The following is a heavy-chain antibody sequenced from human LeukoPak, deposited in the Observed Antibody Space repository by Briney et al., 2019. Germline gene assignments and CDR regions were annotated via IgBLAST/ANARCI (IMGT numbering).Heavy chain of an antibody. CDR1: GFTFSNYV. CDR3: AKDRVAAALDY. J-gene: IGHJ4*02. V-gene: IGHV3-23*01. D-gene: IGHD6-13*01. Sequence: GGSLRLSCVASGFTFSNYVMNWVRQAPGKGLECVSSISGSGTSTYYADSVKGRFTSSRDNSKNTLYLQMNSLRAEDTAVYYCAKDRVAAALDYWGQGTLVTVSS. CDR2: ISGSGTST.